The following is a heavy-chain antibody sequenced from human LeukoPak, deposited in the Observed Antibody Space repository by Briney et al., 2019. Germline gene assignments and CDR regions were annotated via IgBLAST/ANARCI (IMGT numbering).Heavy chain of an antibody. CDR3: ARDWLGSGSYRDYYYYGMDV. V-gene: IGHV1-2*02. CDR2: INPNSGGT. Sequence: ASVKVSCKASGYTFTGYYMHWVRQAPGQGLEWMGWINPNSGGTNYAQKFQGGVTMTRDTSMSTAYMELSRLRSDDTAVYYCARDWLGSGSYRDYYYYGMDVWGQGTTVTVSS. J-gene: IGHJ6*02. CDR1: GYTFTGYY. D-gene: IGHD1-26*01.